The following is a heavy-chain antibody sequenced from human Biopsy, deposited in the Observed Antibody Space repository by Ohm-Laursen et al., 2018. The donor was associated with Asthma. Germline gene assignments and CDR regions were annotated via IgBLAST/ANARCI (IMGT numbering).Heavy chain of an antibody. V-gene: IGHV3-48*02. Sequence: SLRLSCTASGFTFGTFGMNWVRQAPGQGLEWVSYISRSSDTIHYADSVRGRFTISRDNARNSLYLQMNSLRDEDTAAYYCARDRYNYFCVGYYPTAFDHWGQGTPVAVSS. CDR1: GFTFGTFG. D-gene: IGHD3-3*01. CDR2: ISRSSDTI. CDR3: ARDRYNYFCVGYYPTAFDH. J-gene: IGHJ4*02.